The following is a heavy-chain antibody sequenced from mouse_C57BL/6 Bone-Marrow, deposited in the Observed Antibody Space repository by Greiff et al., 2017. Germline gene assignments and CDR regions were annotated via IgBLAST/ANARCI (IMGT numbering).Heavy chain of an antibody. Sequence: EVMLVESEGGLVQPGSSMKLSCTASGFTFSDYYMAWVRQVPEKGLEWVANINYDGSSTYYLDSLKSRFIISRDNAKNILYLQMSSLKSEDTATYYCAREVTTVVATRWYFDVWGTGTTVTVSS. CDR3: AREVTTVVATRWYFDV. J-gene: IGHJ1*03. V-gene: IGHV5-16*01. CDR1: GFTFSDYY. D-gene: IGHD1-1*01. CDR2: INYDGSST.